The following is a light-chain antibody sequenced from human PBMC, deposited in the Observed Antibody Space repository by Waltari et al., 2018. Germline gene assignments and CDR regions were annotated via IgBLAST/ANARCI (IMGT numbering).Light chain of an antibody. CDR2: TNN. Sequence: QSVLTQPPSASGTPGQRVTISCSGSSSNIGSNYVYWYQQFPGTAPKLLIYTNNERTSGVPDGFAGSKSGTSASLAISVLQSEDEADYYCAAWYDSLSCQVVGTGTKVTVL. J-gene: IGLJ1*01. CDR1: SSNIGSNY. CDR3: AAWYDSLSCQV. V-gene: IGLV1-47*02.